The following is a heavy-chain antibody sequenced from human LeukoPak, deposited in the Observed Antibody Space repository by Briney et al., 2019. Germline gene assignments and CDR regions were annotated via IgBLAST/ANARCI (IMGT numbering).Heavy chain of an antibody. CDR1: GFTFSSYE. CDR2: ISISGGTT. Sequence: PTGGSLRLSCAASGFTFSSYEMNWVRQAPGKGLDWVSSISISGGTTYYADSVRGRFTISRDNAKNSLYLQMNGLRAEDTAVYYCARAVEYNFWSHYYQTHYYFDYWGQGTLVTVSS. CDR3: ARAVEYNFWSHYYQTHYYFDY. D-gene: IGHD3-3*01. V-gene: IGHV3-48*03. J-gene: IGHJ4*02.